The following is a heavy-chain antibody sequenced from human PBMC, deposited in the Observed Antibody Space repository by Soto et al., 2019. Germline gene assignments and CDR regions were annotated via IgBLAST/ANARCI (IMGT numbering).Heavy chain of an antibody. J-gene: IGHJ4*02. CDR3: AKDKYGDYAVDY. CDR2: ISGSGGST. V-gene: IGHV3-23*01. Sequence: EVQLLESGGGLVQPGGSRRLSCAASGFTFTSSAMSWVRQAPGRGLEWVAAISGSGGSTYYADSVKGRFTISRDNSLNTLYLQMNSLRAEDTAVYYCAKDKYGDYAVDYWGQGTLVTVSS. CDR1: GFTFTSSA. D-gene: IGHD4-17*01.